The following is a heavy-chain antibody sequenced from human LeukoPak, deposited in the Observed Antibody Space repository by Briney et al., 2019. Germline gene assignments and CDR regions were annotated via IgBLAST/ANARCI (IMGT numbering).Heavy chain of an antibody. CDR1: GFTFSSYS. Sequence: PGGSLRLSCAASGFTFSSYSMNWVRQAPGKGLEWVSYISSSSSTIYYADSVKGRFTNSRDNAKNSLYLQMNSLRAEDTAVYYCARRPTDIVVVPAAGGLNYYYYMDVWGKGTTVTVSS. CDR3: ARRPTDIVVVPAAGGLNYYYYMDV. J-gene: IGHJ6*03. CDR2: ISSSSSTI. V-gene: IGHV3-48*01. D-gene: IGHD2-2*01.